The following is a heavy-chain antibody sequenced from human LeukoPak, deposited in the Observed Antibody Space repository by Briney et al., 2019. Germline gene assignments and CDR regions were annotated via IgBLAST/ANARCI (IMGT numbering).Heavy chain of an antibody. D-gene: IGHD3-10*01. Sequence: GGSLRLSCAASGFTFDDYAMHWVRQAPGKGLEWVSGISWNSGNIGYADSVKGRFTISRDNAKNSLYLQMNSLRAEDTAVYYCAKVGDPYGSGSYGPPTDYWGQGTLVTVSS. V-gene: IGHV3-9*01. CDR3: AKVGDPYGSGSYGPPTDY. CDR1: GFTFDDYA. CDR2: ISWNSGNI. J-gene: IGHJ4*02.